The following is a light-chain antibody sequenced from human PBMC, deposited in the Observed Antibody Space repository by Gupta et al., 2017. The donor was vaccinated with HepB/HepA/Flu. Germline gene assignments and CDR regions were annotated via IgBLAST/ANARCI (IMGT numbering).Light chain of an antibody. CDR3: VAWDDSLNGYV. CDR1: TSNIGSYT. Sequence: QSLLPQPPSASATPGQRVPISCAGSTSNIGSYTVNWYQQLPGTAPNLLIYNNNQRPSGVPDRFSGSKSGTSASLAIGGLQSDDEADYYCVAWDDSLNGYVFGAGTKVTVL. V-gene: IGLV1-44*01. CDR2: NNN. J-gene: IGLJ1*01.